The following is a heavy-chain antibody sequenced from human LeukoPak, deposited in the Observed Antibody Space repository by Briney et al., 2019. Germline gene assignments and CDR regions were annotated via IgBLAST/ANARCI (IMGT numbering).Heavy chain of an antibody. J-gene: IGHJ4*02. D-gene: IGHD1-7*01. V-gene: IGHV1-18*03. CDR2: ISAYNGNT. Sequence: ASVKVSCKASGYTFTSNGISWVRQAPGQGLEWMGWISAYNGNTNYAQKFQGRVTMTRDTSASTAYMELSSLRSEDMAVYYCARANWNYRATFFNFDYWGRGTLVTVSS. CDR1: GYTFTSNG. CDR3: ARANWNYRATFFNFDY.